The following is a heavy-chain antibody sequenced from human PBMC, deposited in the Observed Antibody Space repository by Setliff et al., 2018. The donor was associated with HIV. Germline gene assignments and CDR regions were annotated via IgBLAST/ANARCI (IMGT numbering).Heavy chain of an antibody. Sequence: SETLSLTCAVSGYSISSGYYWGWIRQPPGKGLEWIGSIYHSGSTYHNPSLKSRVTISVDTSKNQFSLKLSSVTAADTAVYYCATYADRESNRFDPWGQGILVTVSS. V-gene: IGHV4-38-2*01. J-gene: IGHJ5*02. D-gene: IGHD3-10*01. CDR1: GYSISSGYY. CDR3: ATYADRESNRFDP. CDR2: IYHSGST.